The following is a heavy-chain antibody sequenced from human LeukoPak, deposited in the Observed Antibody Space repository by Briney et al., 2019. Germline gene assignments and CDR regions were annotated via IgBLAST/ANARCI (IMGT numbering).Heavy chain of an antibody. CDR3: TREHYDILTGYYYFDY. V-gene: IGHV3-7*01. Sequence: GGSLRLSCAASGFTFSYYRMSWVRQAPGKGLEWVANIKQDGSEKYYVGSVKGRFTISRDNAKHSLSLQTNSLRAEDTAVYYCTREHYDILTGYYYFDYWGQGALVTVSS. CDR2: IKQDGSEK. D-gene: IGHD3-9*01. J-gene: IGHJ4*02. CDR1: GFTFSYYR.